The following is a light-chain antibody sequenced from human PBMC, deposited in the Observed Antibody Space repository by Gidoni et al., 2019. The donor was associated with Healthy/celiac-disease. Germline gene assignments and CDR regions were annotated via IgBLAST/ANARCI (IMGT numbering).Light chain of an antibody. CDR3: QQYNSYSWT. V-gene: IGKV1-5*01. CDR1: QSISSW. J-gene: IGKJ1*01. Sequence: DIQMTQSPSTLSASVGDRVTITCRASQSISSWLSWYQQKPGKAPKLLIYDSSSLESGFPSRFSGSGSGTEFTLTISGLQPDDFATYYCQQYNSYSWTFGQGTNVEIK. CDR2: DSS.